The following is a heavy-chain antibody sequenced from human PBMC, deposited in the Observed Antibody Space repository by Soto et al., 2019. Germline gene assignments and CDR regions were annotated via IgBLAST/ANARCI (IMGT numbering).Heavy chain of an antibody. CDR3: ARDHGIAVAALGY. Sequence: GASVKVSCKASGYTFTGYYMHWVRQAPGQGLEWMGWINPNSGGTNYAQKFQGRVTMTRDTSISTAYMELSRPRSDDTAVYYCARDHGIAVAALGYWGQGTLVTVSS. D-gene: IGHD6-19*01. CDR2: INPNSGGT. J-gene: IGHJ4*02. V-gene: IGHV1-2*02. CDR1: GYTFTGYY.